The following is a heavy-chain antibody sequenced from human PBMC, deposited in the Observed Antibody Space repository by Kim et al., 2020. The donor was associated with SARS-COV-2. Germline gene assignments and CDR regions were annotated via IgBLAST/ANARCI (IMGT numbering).Heavy chain of an antibody. J-gene: IGHJ6*02. D-gene: IGHD1-26*01. CDR2: ISYDGSNK. CDR3: AKDRGGGSYTTSGMDV. CDR1: GFTFSTYG. Sequence: GGSLRLSCAASGFTFSTYGMHWVRQAPGKGLEWVAVISYDGSNKYYADSVKGRFTISRDTSKNTLYLQMNSLRAEDTAVYFCAKDRGGGSYTTSGMDVWGQGTTVTVSS. V-gene: IGHV3-30*18.